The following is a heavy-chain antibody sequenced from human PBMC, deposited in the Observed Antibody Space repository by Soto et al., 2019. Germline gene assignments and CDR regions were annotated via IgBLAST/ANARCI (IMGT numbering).Heavy chain of an antibody. CDR3: ARDPRPYGGNSPIDY. J-gene: IGHJ4*02. CDR1: GFSFSTDW. D-gene: IGHD4-17*01. CDR2: INSDGSIT. V-gene: IGHV3-74*01. Sequence: GGSLRLSCAASGFSFSTDWMHWVRQAPEKGLVWVSRINSDGSITNYADSVRGRFTISRDNAKNTLYLQMNSLRAEDTAVYYCARDPRPYGGNSPIDYWGQGTLVTVSS.